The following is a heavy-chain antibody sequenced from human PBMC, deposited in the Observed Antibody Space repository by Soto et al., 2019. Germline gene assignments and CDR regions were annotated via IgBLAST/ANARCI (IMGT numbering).Heavy chain of an antibody. CDR3: ASGYCSSTSCNGGAFDI. J-gene: IGHJ3*02. Sequence: ASVKVSCKASGYTVTSYGISWVRQAPGQGLEWMGWISAYNGNTNYAQKLQGRVTMTTDTSTSTAYMELRSLRSDDTAVYYCASGYCSSTSCNGGAFDIWGQGTMVTVSS. D-gene: IGHD2-2*03. CDR1: GYTVTSYG. CDR2: ISAYNGNT. V-gene: IGHV1-18*01.